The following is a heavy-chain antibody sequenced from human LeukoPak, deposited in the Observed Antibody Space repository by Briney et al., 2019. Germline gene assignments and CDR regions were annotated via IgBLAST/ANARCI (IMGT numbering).Heavy chain of an antibody. D-gene: IGHD1-26*01. V-gene: IGHV4-39*01. CDR2: VYYRDRS. J-gene: IGHJ4*02. CDR1: GYSVSSDSYY. Sequence: SETLSLTCTVSGYSVSSDSYYWVWMRQPPRKALEWIGRVYYRDRSYYNPSLRSRLTITVDTPKNEVSLNLRSVTAADTAIYYCVRHLVGVAEGYFDYWGQGIQITVSS. CDR3: VRHLVGVAEGYFDY.